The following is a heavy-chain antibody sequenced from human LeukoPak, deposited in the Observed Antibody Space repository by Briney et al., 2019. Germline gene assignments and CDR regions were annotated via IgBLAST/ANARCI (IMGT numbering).Heavy chain of an antibody. CDR1: GYTFTGYY. Sequence: ASVKVSCKASGYTFTGYYMHWVRQAPGQGLEWMGWINPNSGGTNYAQKFQGRVTMTRDTSISTAYMELSRLRSDDTAVYYCARTYYCDGNCYGRFWFDPWGQGTLVTVSS. CDR2: INPNSGGT. J-gene: IGHJ5*02. D-gene: IGHD2-21*02. CDR3: ARTYYCDGNCYGRFWFDP. V-gene: IGHV1-2*02.